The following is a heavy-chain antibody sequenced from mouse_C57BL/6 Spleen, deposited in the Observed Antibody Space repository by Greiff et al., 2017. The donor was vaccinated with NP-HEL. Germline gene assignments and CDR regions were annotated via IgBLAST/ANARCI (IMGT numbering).Heavy chain of an antibody. Sequence: VHLVESGPELVKPGASVKISCKASGYAFSSSWMNWVKQRPGKGLEWIGRIYPGDGDTNYNGKFKGKATLTADKSSSTAYMQLSSLTSEDSAVYFCASQGMNAMDYWGQGTSVTVSS. CDR1: GYAFSSSW. CDR3: ASQGMNAMDY. CDR2: IYPGDGDT. J-gene: IGHJ4*01. V-gene: IGHV1-82*01.